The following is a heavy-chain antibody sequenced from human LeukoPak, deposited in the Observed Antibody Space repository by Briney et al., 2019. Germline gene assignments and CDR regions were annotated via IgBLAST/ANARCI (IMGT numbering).Heavy chain of an antibody. V-gene: IGHV3-21*01. CDR1: EFTFSSYS. CDR2: ISSSSSYI. Sequence: GGSLRLSCAASEFTFSSYSMNWVRQAPGKGLEWVSSISSSSSYIYYADSVKGRFTISRDNAKNSLYLQMNSLRAEDTAVYYCARVNDGSFWSGYYGFDYWGQGTLVTVSS. CDR3: ARVNDGSFWSGYYGFDY. D-gene: IGHD3-3*01. J-gene: IGHJ4*02.